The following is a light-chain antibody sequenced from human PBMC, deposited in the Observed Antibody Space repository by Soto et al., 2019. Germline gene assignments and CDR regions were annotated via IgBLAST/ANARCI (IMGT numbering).Light chain of an antibody. J-gene: IGKJ5*01. CDR3: QQRNIWPPVT. CDR1: RSVTNF. V-gene: IGKV3-11*01. CDR2: GAF. Sequence: EIVMTQSPGTLSLSPGERAALSCRASRSVTNFLAWYQQKPGQAPRLLIYGAFNRATGIPARFSGSGSGTDFTLTISSLEPEDSAIYYCQQRNIWPPVTFGQGRRLEIK.